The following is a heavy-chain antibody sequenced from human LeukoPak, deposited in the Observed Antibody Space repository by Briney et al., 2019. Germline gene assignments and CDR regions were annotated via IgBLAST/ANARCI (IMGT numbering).Heavy chain of an antibody. D-gene: IGHD6-25*01. V-gene: IGHV3-9*01. CDR2: ISWNSGSI. J-gene: IGHJ3*02. Sequence: GGSLRLSCAASGFTFDDYAMHWVRQAPGKGLEWVSGISWNSGSIGYADSVKGRFTISRDNAKNSLYLQMNSLRAEDTALYYWAKEPYRRGALRAFEIWGQGTMVTVSS. CDR3: AKEPYRRGALRAFEI. CDR1: GFTFDDYA.